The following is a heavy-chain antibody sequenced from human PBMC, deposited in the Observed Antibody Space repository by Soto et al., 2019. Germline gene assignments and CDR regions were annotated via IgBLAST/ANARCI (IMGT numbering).Heavy chain of an antibody. Sequence: EVQLVESGGGLVQPGRSLRLSCAASGFTFDDYAMHWVRQAPGKGLEWVSGISWNSGSIGYADSVKGRFTISRDNAKNSLYLQMNSLRAEDTAVYYCVRGAAVAGGNNCFDPWGQGTLVTVSS. V-gene: IGHV3-9*01. D-gene: IGHD6-19*01. J-gene: IGHJ5*02. CDR3: VRGAAVAGGNNCFDP. CDR1: GFTFDDYA. CDR2: ISWNSGSI.